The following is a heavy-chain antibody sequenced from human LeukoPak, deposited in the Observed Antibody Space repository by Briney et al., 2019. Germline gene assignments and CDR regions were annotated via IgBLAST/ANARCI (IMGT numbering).Heavy chain of an antibody. V-gene: IGHV1-69*13. Sequence: SVKVSCKASGGTFSSYAISWVRQAPGQGLEWMGGIIPIFGTANYAQKFQGRVTITADESTSTAYMELSSLRSEDTAVYYCVRDGGVTVVTAIHYYYYGMDVWGQGTTVTVSS. CDR3: VRDGGVTVVTAIHYYYYGMDV. CDR1: GGTFSSYA. J-gene: IGHJ6*02. D-gene: IGHD2-21*02. CDR2: IIPIFGTA.